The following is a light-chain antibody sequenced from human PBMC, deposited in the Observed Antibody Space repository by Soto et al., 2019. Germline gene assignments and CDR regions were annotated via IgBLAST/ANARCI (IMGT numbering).Light chain of an antibody. CDR2: GAS. CDR3: QQYGSSPPVT. Sequence: EIVLTQSPGTLSLSPGERATLSCRASQSVSSSYLAWYQQKPGQGPRLLIYGASSRATGIPDRFSGSGSGTYFTLTISRLEPEDFAVYYCQQYGSSPPVTFGQGTKLEIK. CDR1: QSVSSSY. V-gene: IGKV3-20*01. J-gene: IGKJ2*01.